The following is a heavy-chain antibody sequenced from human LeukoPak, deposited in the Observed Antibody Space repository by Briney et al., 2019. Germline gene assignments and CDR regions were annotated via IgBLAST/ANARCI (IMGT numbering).Heavy chain of an antibody. D-gene: IGHD2-21*01. J-gene: IGHJ4*02. CDR2: IYFSGCT. CDR1: GGSISTYY. Sequence: SETLSLTCTVSGGSISTYYWTWIRQPPGKGLEWIGYIYFSGCTNYNPSLKSRVTISVDTSKNQFSLNLTSVTAADTAVYCARGGKGFPLGLRFEYWGQGILVTVSS. CDR3: ARGGKGFPLGLRFEY. V-gene: IGHV4-59*01.